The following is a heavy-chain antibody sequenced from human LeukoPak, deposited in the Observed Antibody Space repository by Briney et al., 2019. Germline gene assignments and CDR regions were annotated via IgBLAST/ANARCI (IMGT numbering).Heavy chain of an antibody. CDR2: IRYDGSNK. D-gene: IGHD2-21*02. CDR3: AKDSRSVVVTVDPYYCDY. Sequence: GGSLRLSCATSGFTFSSYGMHWVRQAPGKGLEWVAFIRYDGSNKYYADSVKGRFTISRDNSKNTLYLQMNSLRAEDTAVYYCAKDSRSVVVTVDPYYCDYWGQGTLVTVSS. J-gene: IGHJ4*02. V-gene: IGHV3-30*02. CDR1: GFTFSSYG.